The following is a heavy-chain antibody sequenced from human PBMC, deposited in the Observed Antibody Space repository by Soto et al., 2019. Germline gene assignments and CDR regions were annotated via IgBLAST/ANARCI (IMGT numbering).Heavy chain of an antibody. CDR1: GFTFSDYA. Sequence: EVQLLESGGGLVQPGGSLRLSCAASGFTFSDYAMSWVRQAPGKGLEWVSAITGSGGRPYYADSVKGRFTISRDRTKSRFYLQMSGLRAEDTAVYFCAKATYYYDSSSYYRVYFDYWGQGTLVTVSS. D-gene: IGHD3-22*01. CDR3: AKATYYYDSSSYYRVYFDY. V-gene: IGHV3-23*01. CDR2: ITGSGGRP. J-gene: IGHJ4*02.